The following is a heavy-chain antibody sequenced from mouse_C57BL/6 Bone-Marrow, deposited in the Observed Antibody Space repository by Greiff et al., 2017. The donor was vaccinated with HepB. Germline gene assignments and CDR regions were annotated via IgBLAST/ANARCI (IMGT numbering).Heavy chain of an antibody. J-gene: IGHJ4*01. D-gene: IGHD2-4*01. CDR2: IYPGSGST. CDR3: GRRGYDYDEGLAMDY. Sequence: VQLQQPGAELVKPGASVKMSCKASGYTFTSYWITWVKQRPGQGLEWIGDIYPGSGSTNYNEKFKSKATLTVDTSSSTAYMQLSSLTSEDSAVYYCGRRGYDYDEGLAMDYWGQGTSVTVSS. V-gene: IGHV1-55*01. CDR1: GYTFTSYW.